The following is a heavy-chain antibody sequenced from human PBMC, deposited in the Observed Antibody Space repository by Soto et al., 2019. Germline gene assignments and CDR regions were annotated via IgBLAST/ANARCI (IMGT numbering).Heavy chain of an antibody. Sequence: QVQLQESGPGLVKPSQTLSLTCSLSGGSISSGGYSWSWIRQHPEKGLEWIGYIFYSGRTFYNPSLKSRVTMSIDASKNQFSLNLNSVTAADTAVYYCARDGDGYRAFAFWGQGTLVTVSS. CDR1: GGSISSGGYS. D-gene: IGHD5-12*01. J-gene: IGHJ4*02. CDR2: IFYSGRT. CDR3: ARDGDGYRAFAF. V-gene: IGHV4-31*03.